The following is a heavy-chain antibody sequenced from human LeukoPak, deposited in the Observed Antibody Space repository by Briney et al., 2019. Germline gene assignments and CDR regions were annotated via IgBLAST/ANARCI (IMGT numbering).Heavy chain of an antibody. J-gene: IGHJ3*02. CDR1: GGSISSGSYY. Sequence: SETLSLTCTVSGGSISSGSYYWSWIRQPAGKGQEWMGRIYTSGSTNYNPSLKSRVTISVDTSKNQFSLKLSSVTAADTAVYYCARDLPDQDAFDIWGQGTMVTVSS. CDR2: IYTSGST. CDR3: ARDLPDQDAFDI. V-gene: IGHV4-61*02.